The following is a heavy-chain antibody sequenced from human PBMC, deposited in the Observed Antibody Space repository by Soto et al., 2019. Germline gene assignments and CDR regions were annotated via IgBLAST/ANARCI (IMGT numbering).Heavy chain of an antibody. V-gene: IGHV3-33*01. CDR2: IWYDGSNK. Sequence: QVQLVESGGGVVQPGRSLRLSSAAPGFTFSSYGMHWVRQAPGKGLEWVAVIWYDGSNKYYADSVKGRFTISRDNSKNTLYLQMNSLRAEDTAVYYCARWGIAAGDYWGQGTLVTVSS. CDR3: ARWGIAAGDY. J-gene: IGHJ4*02. CDR1: GFTFSSYG. D-gene: IGHD6-13*01.